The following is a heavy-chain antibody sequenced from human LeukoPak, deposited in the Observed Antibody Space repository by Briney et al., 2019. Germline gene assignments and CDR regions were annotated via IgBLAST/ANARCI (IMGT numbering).Heavy chain of an antibody. J-gene: IGHJ1*01. CDR3: ARESTAGYNSSWYGFRN. D-gene: IGHD6-13*01. CDR2: IKQDGSEK. CDR1: GFTFSSYW. Sequence: PAGGSLRLPCAASGFTFSSYWMSWVRQAPGKGLEWVANIKQDGSEKYNVDSVKGRFTISRDNAKNSLFLQMGSLRVEDTAVYYCARESTAGYNSSWYGFRNWGQGTLVSVSS. V-gene: IGHV3-7*01.